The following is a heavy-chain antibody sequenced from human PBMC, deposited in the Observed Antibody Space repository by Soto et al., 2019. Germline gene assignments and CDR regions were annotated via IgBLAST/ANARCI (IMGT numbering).Heavy chain of an antibody. Sequence: GGSLRRSCAASGFTFSSYSMNWVRQAPGKGLEWVSYISSSSSTIYYADSVKGRFTISRDNAKNSLYLQMNSLRAEDTAVYYCARLHDYGDYYYYYYMDVWGKGTTVTVSS. CDR3: ARLHDYGDYYYYYYMDV. CDR1: GFTFSSYS. CDR2: ISSSSSTI. D-gene: IGHD4-17*01. V-gene: IGHV3-48*01. J-gene: IGHJ6*03.